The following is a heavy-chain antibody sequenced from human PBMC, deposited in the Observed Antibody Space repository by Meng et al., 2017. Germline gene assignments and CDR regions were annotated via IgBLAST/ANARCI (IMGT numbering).Heavy chain of an antibody. CDR3: ARGGYSSGVRVRHWFDP. Sequence: QVHVVPSGVSVKTPVVSVEFSCNASGYTFTGYYMHWVGQAPGTGRGWMGWINPNSGGTNYAQKFQGRVTMTRDTSISTAYMELSRLRSSDMAVYYCARGGYSSGVRVRHWFDPWGQRTLVTVSS. J-gene: IGHJ5*02. CDR2: INPNSGGT. V-gene: IGHV1-2*02. D-gene: IGHD6-25*01. CDR1: GYTFTGYY.